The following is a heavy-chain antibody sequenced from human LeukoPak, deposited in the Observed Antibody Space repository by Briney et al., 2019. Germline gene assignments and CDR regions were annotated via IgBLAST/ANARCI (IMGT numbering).Heavy chain of an antibody. D-gene: IGHD5-12*01. J-gene: IGHJ4*02. CDR3: AREHSGYDQYYFDY. V-gene: IGHV3-53*01. Sequence: PGGSLRLSCAASGFTVSSNYMSWVRQAPGKGLEWVSVIYSGGSTYYADSVKGRFTISRDNSKNTLYLQMNSLRAEDTAVYYCAREHSGYDQYYFDYWGQGTLVTVSS. CDR1: GFTVSSNY. CDR2: IYSGGST.